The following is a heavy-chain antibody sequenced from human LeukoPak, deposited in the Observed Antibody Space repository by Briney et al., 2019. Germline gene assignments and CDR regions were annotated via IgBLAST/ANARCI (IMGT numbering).Heavy chain of an antibody. Sequence: GGSLRLSCAASGFIVSNKYMTWVRQAPGKGLEWVSLIYSDGRTYYADSVRGRCTISRDNSKNTLYVQMNSLRAEDTAVYYCASRSGWRYFDYWGQGTLVTVSS. CDR2: IYSDGRT. V-gene: IGHV3-53*01. CDR3: ASRSGWRYFDY. CDR1: GFIVSNKY. J-gene: IGHJ4*02. D-gene: IGHD6-19*01.